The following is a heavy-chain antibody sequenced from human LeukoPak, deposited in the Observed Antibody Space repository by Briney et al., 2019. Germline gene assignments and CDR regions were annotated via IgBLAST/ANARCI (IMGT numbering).Heavy chain of an antibody. Sequence: GESLKISCQGSGYSFTSYWIGWVRRMPGKGLEWMGIIYPGDSDTRYSPSFQGQVTISADKSISTAYLQWSSLKASDTAMYYCARLPQYCSGGSCRNWFDPWGQGTLVTVSS. CDR1: GYSFTSYW. J-gene: IGHJ5*02. V-gene: IGHV5-51*01. CDR3: ARLPQYCSGGSCRNWFDP. CDR2: IYPGDSDT. D-gene: IGHD2-15*01.